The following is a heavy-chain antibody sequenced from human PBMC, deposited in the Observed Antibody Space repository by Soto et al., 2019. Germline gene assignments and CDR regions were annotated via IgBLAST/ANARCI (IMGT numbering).Heavy chain of an antibody. J-gene: IGHJ4*02. CDR3: ARGGRGPVDY. CDR1: GFIFSTYW. V-gene: IGHV3-74*01. Sequence: EVQLVESGGGLVQPGGSLRLSCAASGFIFSTYWMHWVRQAPGKGLVWVSRISVDGSSTSYADSVKGRFTISRDNAKNTLYLQMHSLKAEDTAVYYCARGGRGPVDYWGQGTLVTVSS. D-gene: IGHD3-10*01. CDR2: ISVDGSST.